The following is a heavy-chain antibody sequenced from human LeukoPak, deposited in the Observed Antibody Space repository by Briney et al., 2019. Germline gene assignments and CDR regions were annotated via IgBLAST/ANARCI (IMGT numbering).Heavy chain of an antibody. V-gene: IGHV4-31*03. J-gene: IGHJ4*02. CDR2: IYYSGST. CDR3: ARGITMSYFDY. D-gene: IGHD3-10*02. Sequence: SETLSLTCTVSGGSISSGGYYWRWIRQHPGKGLEWIGYIYYSGSTYYNPSLKSRVTISVDTSKNQFSLKLSSVTAADTAVYYCARGITMSYFDYWGQGTLVTVSS. CDR1: GGSISSGGYY.